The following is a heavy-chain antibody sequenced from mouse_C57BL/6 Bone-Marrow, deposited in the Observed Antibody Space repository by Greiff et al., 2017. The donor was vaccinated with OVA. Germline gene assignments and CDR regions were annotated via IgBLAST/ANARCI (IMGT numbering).Heavy chain of an antibody. CDR1: GYTFTSYW. V-gene: IGHV1-69*01. J-gene: IGHJ2*01. CDR2: IDPSDSYT. Sequence: VQLQQPGAELVMPGASVKLSCKASGYTFTSYWMHWVKQRPGQGLEWIGEIDPSDSYTNYNQKFKGKSTLTVDKSSSTAYMQLSSLTSEDSAVYYCAKLGRVGYWGQGTTRTVSS. D-gene: IGHD4-1*01. CDR3: AKLGRVGY.